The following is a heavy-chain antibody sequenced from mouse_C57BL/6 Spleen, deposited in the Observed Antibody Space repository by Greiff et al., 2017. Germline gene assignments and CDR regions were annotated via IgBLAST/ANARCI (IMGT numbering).Heavy chain of an antibody. CDR1: GYTFTSYW. CDR3: AKTGRGKYFDV. CDR2: IDPSDSYT. V-gene: IGHV1-69*01. Sequence: QVQLQQPGAELVMPGASVKLSCKASGYTFTSYWMHWVKQRPGQGLEWIGEIDPSDSYTNYNQKFKGKSTLTVDKSSSTAYMQLSSLTSEDSAVYYCAKTGRGKYFDVWGTGTTVTVSS. J-gene: IGHJ1*03.